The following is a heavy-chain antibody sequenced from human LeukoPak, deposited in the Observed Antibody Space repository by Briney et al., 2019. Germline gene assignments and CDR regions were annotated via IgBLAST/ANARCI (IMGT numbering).Heavy chain of an antibody. D-gene: IGHD2-21*02. CDR1: GFTFSNYA. CDR2: LSGSGGST. J-gene: IGHJ4*02. V-gene: IGHV3-23*01. Sequence: GGSLRLSCAASGFTFSNYAMSWVRQAPGKGLEWVSGLSGSGGSTYYADSVKGRFTISRDNFKNTLYLQMNSLRAEGTAVYYCAKGGGGDFPFDYWGQGTLVTVSS. CDR3: AKGGGGDFPFDY.